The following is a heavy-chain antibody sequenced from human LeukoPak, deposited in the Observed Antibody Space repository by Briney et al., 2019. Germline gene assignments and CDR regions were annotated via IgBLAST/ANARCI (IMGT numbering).Heavy chain of an antibody. V-gene: IGHV4-59*01. Sequence: SETLSLTCTVSGDSISSYYWSWIRQPPGKGPEWFGYIYYSGSTNYNPSLKSRVTISVDTSKNQFSLKVTSVTAADTAVYYCARSLGAQLPPIHWGQGTLVTVSS. CDR1: GDSISSYY. CDR3: ARSLGAQLPPIH. J-gene: IGHJ4*02. CDR2: IYYSGST. D-gene: IGHD2-2*01.